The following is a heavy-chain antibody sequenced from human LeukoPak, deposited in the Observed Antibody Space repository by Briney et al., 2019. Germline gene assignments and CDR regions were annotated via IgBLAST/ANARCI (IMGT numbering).Heavy chain of an antibody. CDR1: GFLFSRYA. V-gene: IGHV3-23*01. J-gene: IGHJ5*02. D-gene: IGHD3-10*01. CDR3: ANAPWGYRGWFDP. Sequence: GGSLRLSCAASGFLFSRYAMSWVRQAPGKRPEWVSAISGRGGSTFYADSVKGRFPISRDNSKSTLYLKMNSLRAEDTAVYYCANAPWGYRGWFDPWGQGTLVTVSS. CDR2: ISGRGGST.